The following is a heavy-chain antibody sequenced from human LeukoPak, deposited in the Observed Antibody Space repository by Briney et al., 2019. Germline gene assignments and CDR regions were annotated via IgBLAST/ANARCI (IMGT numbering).Heavy chain of an antibody. CDR3: ARSNGNDAFDV. CDR2: INYSGTT. CDR1: GGSISSSSYY. V-gene: IGHV4-39*02. D-gene: IGHD2-8*01. Sequence: SETLSLTCTVSGGSISSSSYYWAWIRQPPGEGLEWIGSINYSGTTYYKLSLKSRVTISVDTSKNHFSLRLSSVTAADTAVYYCARSNGNDAFDVWGQGTMVTVSS. J-gene: IGHJ3*01.